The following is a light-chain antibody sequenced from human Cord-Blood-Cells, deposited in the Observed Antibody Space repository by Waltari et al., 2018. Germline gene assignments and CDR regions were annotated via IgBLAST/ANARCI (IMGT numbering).Light chain of an antibody. CDR2: GNS. J-gene: IGLJ3*02. Sequence: QSVLTQPPSVSGAPGQRVTISCTGSSSNIGAGYHVLWYQQLPGTAPKLLIYGNSNRPSGVPDRFSGSKSGTSASLAITGLQAEDEADYYCQSYDSSLSGSVFGGGTKLTVL. V-gene: IGLV1-40*01. CDR3: QSYDSSLSGSV. CDR1: SSNIGAGYH.